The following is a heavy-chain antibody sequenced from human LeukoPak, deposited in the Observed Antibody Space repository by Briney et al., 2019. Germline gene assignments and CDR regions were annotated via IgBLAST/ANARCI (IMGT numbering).Heavy chain of an antibody. CDR1: GGSFSVYY. Sequence: SETLSLTCAVSGGSFSVYYWSWIRQPPGKGLEWIGYIYYSGNTNYNPSLKSRVTISVDTSKNQFSLRLSSVTAADTAVYYFARLTTVVTSAAFDMGGQGTMVTLP. CDR2: IYYSGNT. V-gene: IGHV4-59*12. D-gene: IGHD4-23*01. J-gene: IGHJ3*02. CDR3: ARLTTVVTSAAFDM.